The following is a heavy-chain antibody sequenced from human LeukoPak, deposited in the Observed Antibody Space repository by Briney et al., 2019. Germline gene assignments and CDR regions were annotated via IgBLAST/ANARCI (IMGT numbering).Heavy chain of an antibody. V-gene: IGHV3-33*01. CDR3: ARDDSPGVS. Sequence: GGSLRLSCAASGFTFSTYVIHWVRQAPGKGLEWVALIWHDGSNKYYGDSVKDRFTISRDNSKNTLYLQMNSLETEDTAVYYCARDDSPGVSWGQGTLVTVSS. CDR1: GFTFSTYV. D-gene: IGHD2-15*01. CDR2: IWHDGSNK. J-gene: IGHJ5*02.